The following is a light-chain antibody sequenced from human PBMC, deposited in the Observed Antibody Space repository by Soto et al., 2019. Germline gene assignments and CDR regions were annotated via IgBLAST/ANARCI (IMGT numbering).Light chain of an antibody. CDR2: SNN. J-gene: IGLJ3*02. V-gene: IGLV1-44*01. CDR1: SSNIGSKT. Sequence: QSVLTQPPSASGTPGQRVTISCSGSSSNIGSKTVNWYQQLPGTAPKLLIYSNNQRPSGVPDRFSGSKSGTSASLAISGLQSEDEADYYCAAWDDSLNGRDWVFGGGTKLTVL. CDR3: AAWDDSLNGRDWV.